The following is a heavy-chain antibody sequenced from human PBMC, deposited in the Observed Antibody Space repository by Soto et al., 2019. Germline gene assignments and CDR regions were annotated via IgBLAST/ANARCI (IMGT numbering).Heavy chain of an antibody. CDR2: IDPSDSYT. CDR3: ARHARHQHSYYYGMDV. V-gene: IGHV5-10-1*01. Sequence: GESLKISCKGSGYSFTSYWISWVRQMPGKGLEWMGRIDPSDSYTNYSPSFQGHVTISADKSISTAYLQWSSLKASDTAMYYCARHARHQHSYYYGMDVWGQGTTVTVSS. D-gene: IGHD2-2*01. J-gene: IGHJ6*02. CDR1: GYSFTSYW.